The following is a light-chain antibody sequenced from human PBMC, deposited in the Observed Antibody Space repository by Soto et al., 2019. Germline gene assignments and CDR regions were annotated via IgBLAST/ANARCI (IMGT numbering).Light chain of an antibody. V-gene: IGLV2-14*01. CDR3: SSYTTTTAWV. J-gene: IGLJ3*02. CDR1: SSDVGAYRY. Sequence: QSVLTQPASVSGSPGQSITIACTGSSSDVGAYRYVSWFQQHPGRAPKLIIYEVSNRPSGVSDRFSGSKSGNTASLTISGLKAEDEADYHYSSYTTTTAWVFGGGTKLTVL. CDR2: EVS.